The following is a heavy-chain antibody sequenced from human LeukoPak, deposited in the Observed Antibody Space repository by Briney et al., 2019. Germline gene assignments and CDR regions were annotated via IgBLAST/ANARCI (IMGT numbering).Heavy chain of an antibody. J-gene: IGHJ5*02. Sequence: GGSLRLSCAASGFTFSSYAMSWVRQAPGKGLEWVSAISGSGGSTYYADSVKGRFTISRDNAKNTLYLQMNSLRAEDTAVYYCAKDRRGYYGSGSYYFNWFDPWGQGTLVTVSS. CDR1: GFTFSSYA. D-gene: IGHD3-10*01. CDR2: ISGSGGST. CDR3: AKDRRGYYGSGSYYFNWFDP. V-gene: IGHV3-23*01.